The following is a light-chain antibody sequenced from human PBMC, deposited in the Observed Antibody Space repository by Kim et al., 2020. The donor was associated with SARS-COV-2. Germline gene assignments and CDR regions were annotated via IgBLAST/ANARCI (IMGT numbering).Light chain of an antibody. CDR3: NSRDSSGNHVV. Sequence: GQTVRITCQGDSLRSYYASWYQQKPGHAPILVIYGKNNRPSGIPDRFSGSASGNTASLTITGVQAEDEGDFYCNSRDSSGNHVVFGGGTQLTVL. CDR1: SLRSYY. V-gene: IGLV3-19*01. CDR2: GKN. J-gene: IGLJ2*01.